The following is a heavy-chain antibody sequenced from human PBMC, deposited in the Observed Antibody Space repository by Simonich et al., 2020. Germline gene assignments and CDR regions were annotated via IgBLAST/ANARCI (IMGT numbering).Heavy chain of an antibody. CDR2: VKSDGSSK. J-gene: IGHJ4*02. V-gene: IGHV3-74*01. D-gene: IGHD3-22*01. CDR3: ARDPPGDSSGYYNY. CDR1: GFTFSSYW. Sequence: EVQLVESGGGLVQPGGSLRLSCAASGFTFSSYWMHGISQAPGKVLWWGSRVKSDGSSKSYADSVKGRFNISRDNAKNTLYLQMNSLRAEDTAVYYCARDPPGDSSGYYNYWGQGTLVTVSS.